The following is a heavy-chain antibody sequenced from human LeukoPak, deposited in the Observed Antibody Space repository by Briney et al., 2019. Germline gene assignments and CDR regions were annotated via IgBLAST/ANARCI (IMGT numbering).Heavy chain of an antibody. J-gene: IGHJ6*02. CDR1: GGSFSGYY. CDR2: INHSGST. D-gene: IGHD3-22*01. V-gene: IGHV4-34*01. Sequence: SETLSLTCAVYGGSFSGYYWSWIRQPPGKGLEWIGEINHSGSTNYNPSLKSRVTISVDTSKNQFSLKLSSVTAADTAVYYCARDEYYYDSSGYYSGYYYYGMDVWGQGTTVTVSS. CDR3: ARDEYYYDSSGYYSGYYYYGMDV.